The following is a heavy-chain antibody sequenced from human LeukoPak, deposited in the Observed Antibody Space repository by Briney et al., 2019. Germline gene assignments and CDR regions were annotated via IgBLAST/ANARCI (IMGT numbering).Heavy chain of an antibody. Sequence: PSETLSLTCTVSGGSISSSSYYWGWIRQPPGTGLEWIGSIYYSGSTYYNPSLKSRVTISVDTSKNQFSLELSSVTAADTAVYYCARHYYDSSGPGPTYFDYWGQGTLVTVSS. CDR2: IYYSGST. CDR1: GGSISSSSYY. J-gene: IGHJ4*02. D-gene: IGHD3-22*01. CDR3: ARHYYDSSGPGPTYFDY. V-gene: IGHV4-39*01.